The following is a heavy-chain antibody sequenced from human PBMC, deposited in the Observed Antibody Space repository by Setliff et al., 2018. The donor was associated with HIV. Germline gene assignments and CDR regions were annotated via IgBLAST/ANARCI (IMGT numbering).Heavy chain of an antibody. V-gene: IGHV5-51*01. J-gene: IGHJ4*02. CDR3: ARSDSANWYVDY. Sequence: GESLTISCKGSGCTFTSYWIGWVRQMPGKGLEWMGIIYPGDSDTRYSPSFQGQVTISADKSINTAFLQWSSLKASDTAMFYCARSDSANWYVDYWGQGTLVTVSS. D-gene: IGHD1-1*01. CDR2: IYPGDSDT. CDR1: GCTFTSYW.